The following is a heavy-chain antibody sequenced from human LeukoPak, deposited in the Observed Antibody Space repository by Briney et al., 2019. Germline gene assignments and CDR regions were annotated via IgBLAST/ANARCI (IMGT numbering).Heavy chain of an antibody. Sequence: SETLSLTCTISDDSISSNRYFWAWIRQPPGGGLEWIASINYNWRTYYNPSLKSRLTISIDTAKRQFSLKLTSVTAADTALYYCARHLIVVVSEHFDYWGQGTLVTVSS. CDR2: INYNWRT. J-gene: IGHJ4*02. V-gene: IGHV4-39*07. CDR1: DDSISSNRYF. D-gene: IGHD3-22*01. CDR3: ARHLIVVVSEHFDY.